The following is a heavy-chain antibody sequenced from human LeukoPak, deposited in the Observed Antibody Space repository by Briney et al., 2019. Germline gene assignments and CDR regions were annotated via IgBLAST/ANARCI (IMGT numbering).Heavy chain of an antibody. J-gene: IGHJ6*02. CDR3: ARRLDSSGYPPRVGYYYYGMDV. D-gene: IGHD3-22*01. Sequence: GSLRLSCAASGFTVSTNYISWVRQAPGKGLEWVSVIYRGGSTYYADAVKGRLTISRDISKNTLYLQMNSLRADDTAVYYCARRLDSSGYPPRVGYYYYGMDVWGQGTTVTVSS. CDR2: IYRGGST. CDR1: GFTVSTNY. V-gene: IGHV3-53*01.